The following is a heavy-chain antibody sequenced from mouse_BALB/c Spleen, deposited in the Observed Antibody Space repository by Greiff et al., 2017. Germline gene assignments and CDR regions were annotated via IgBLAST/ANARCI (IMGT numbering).Heavy chain of an antibody. CDR2: IWSGGST. D-gene: IGHD2-1*01. V-gene: IGHV2-2*02. J-gene: IGHJ3*01. Sequence: VQLQESGPGLVQPSQSLSITCTVSGFSLTSYGVHWVRQSPGKGLEWLGVIWSGGSTDYNAAFISRLSISKDNSKSQVFFKMNSLQANDTAIYYCARKGGYGNLAWFAYWGQGTLVTVSA. CDR1: GFSLTSYG. CDR3: ARKGGYGNLAWFAY.